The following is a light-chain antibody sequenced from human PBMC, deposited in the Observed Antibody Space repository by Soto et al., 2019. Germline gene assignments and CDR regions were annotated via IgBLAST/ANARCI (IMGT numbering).Light chain of an antibody. J-gene: IGLJ2*01. V-gene: IGLV2-8*01. CDR1: SSDVGGYNY. CDR3: SSYAGSYGV. CDR2: EVS. Sequence: QSALTQPPSASGSPGQSVTISCTGTSSDVGGYNYVSWYQQHPVKAPKLMIYEVSKRPSGVPDRFSGSKSGNTASLTVSGLQGEDEADYYCSSYAGSYGVFGGGTKLTVL.